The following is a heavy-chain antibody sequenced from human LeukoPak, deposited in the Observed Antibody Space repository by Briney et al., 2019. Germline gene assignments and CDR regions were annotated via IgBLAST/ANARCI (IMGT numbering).Heavy chain of an antibody. J-gene: IGHJ1*01. V-gene: IGHV1-69*05. CDR2: IIPIFGTA. CDR3: ASEDSSGYYYAYFQH. CDR1: GGTFSSYA. Sequence: SVKVSCKASGGTFSSYAISWVRQAPGQGLEWMGGIIPIFGTANYAQKFQGRVTMTTDTSTSTAYMELRSLRSDDTAVYYCASEDSSGYYYAYFQHWGQGTLVTVSS. D-gene: IGHD3-22*01.